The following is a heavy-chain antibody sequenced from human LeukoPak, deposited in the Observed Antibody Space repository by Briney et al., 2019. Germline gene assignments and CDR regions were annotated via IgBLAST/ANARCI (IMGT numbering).Heavy chain of an antibody. CDR1: GFTFSGSW. CDR3: ATWNSDWEFAY. D-gene: IGHD1/OR15-1a*01. Sequence: GGSLRLSCAASGFTFSGSWMTWVRQAPGKGLEWVAHIKEDGSDKYYVDSVTGRFTISRDNTKNSLYLQMSSLRAEDTAVYYCATWNSDWEFAYWGLGTLVSVSS. CDR2: IKEDGSDK. J-gene: IGHJ4*02. V-gene: IGHV3-7*05.